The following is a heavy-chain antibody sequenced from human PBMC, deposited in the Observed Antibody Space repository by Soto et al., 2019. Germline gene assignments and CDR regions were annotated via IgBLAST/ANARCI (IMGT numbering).Heavy chain of an antibody. V-gene: IGHV3-30-3*01. CDR1: GFTFSSYV. CDR3: ARDDEGGSDCDLGY. J-gene: IGHJ4*02. D-gene: IGHD3-10*01. CDR2: ISRDGSKT. Sequence: GVSLRISCAASGFTFSSYVIHWVRQTPDKGLEWVAFISRDGSKTYYADSVKGRFTISRDNSKNTLYLEMNSLRAEDTAVYYCARDDEGGSDCDLGYWGQGT.